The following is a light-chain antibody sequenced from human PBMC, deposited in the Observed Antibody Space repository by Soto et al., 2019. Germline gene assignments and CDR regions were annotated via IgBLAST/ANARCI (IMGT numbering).Light chain of an antibody. J-gene: IGKJ2*01. V-gene: IGKV3-15*01. CDR1: ESVSSH. Sequence: ERVMAQSPATLSVSPGERATLSCRASESVSSHLAWYQQKPGLAPRLLIYGASTRATGVPARFIGSGSGTEFTLTISSLQSEDFAIYYCQHYNNWPHTFGQGTKVDIK. CDR2: GAS. CDR3: QHYNNWPHT.